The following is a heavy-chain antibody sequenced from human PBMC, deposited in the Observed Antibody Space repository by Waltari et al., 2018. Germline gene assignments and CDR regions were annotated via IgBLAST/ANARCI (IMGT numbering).Heavy chain of an antibody. J-gene: IGHJ4*02. CDR3: AKDAFGNTYLEQ. CDR1: GFSLRSYG. D-gene: IGHD3-10*01. V-gene: IGHV3-30*18. Sequence: QVQLVESVGGVVQPGKSLRLSCAASGFSLRSYGMHWVRQAPGRGLEWGALIWFAGGDEYYADSVRGRFTISRDNSKNILYLHMDSLRVDDTAVYYCAKDAFGNTYLEQWGQGTLVTVSS. CDR2: IWFAGGDE.